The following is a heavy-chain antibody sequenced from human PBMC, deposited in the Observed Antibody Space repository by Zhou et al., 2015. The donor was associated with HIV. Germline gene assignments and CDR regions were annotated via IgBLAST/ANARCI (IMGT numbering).Heavy chain of an antibody. CDR3: ARVQRDVPYFDY. CDR1: GFTFSDYY. V-gene: IGHV3-11*01. J-gene: IGHJ4*02. Sequence: QVQLVESGGGLVKPGGSLRLSCSASGFTFSDYYMAWIRQAPGKGLEWVSYISRTGSTTQYAATMKGRFTISRDNAKNSLYLQMNSLRAEDTAVYYCARVQRDVPYFDYWGQGTLVIVSS. CDR2: ISRTGSTT. D-gene: IGHD1-1*01.